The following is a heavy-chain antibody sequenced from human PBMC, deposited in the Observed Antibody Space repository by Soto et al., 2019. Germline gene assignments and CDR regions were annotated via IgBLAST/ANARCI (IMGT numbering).Heavy chain of an antibody. D-gene: IGHD2-21*02. V-gene: IGHV3-48*02. CDR1: GFTFGAYA. Sequence: EVQLLESGGGLVQPGGSLRLSCAASGFTFGAYAMNWVRQAPGKGLEWLSDISGDRAYIYYADSVRGRFTISRDNAENSLYLQMDNLRDEDTAFYYCARQVYTVVTPIDFWGQGTLVTVSS. J-gene: IGHJ4*02. CDR3: ARQVYTVVTPIDF. CDR2: ISGDRAYI.